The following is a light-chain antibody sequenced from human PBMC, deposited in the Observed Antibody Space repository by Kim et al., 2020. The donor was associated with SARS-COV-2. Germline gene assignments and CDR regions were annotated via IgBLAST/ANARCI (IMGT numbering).Light chain of an antibody. Sequence: LSLSPGERATLSCRASQSVSRYLAWYQQKPGQAPRLLIYDASNRATGIPARFSGSGSGTDFTLTISSLEPEDFAVYYCQQRSKWYTFGQGTKLEI. CDR2: DAS. J-gene: IGKJ2*01. V-gene: IGKV3-11*01. CDR1: QSVSRY. CDR3: QQRSKWYT.